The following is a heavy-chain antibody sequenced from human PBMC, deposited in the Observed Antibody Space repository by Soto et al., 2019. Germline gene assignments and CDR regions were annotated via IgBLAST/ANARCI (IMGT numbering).Heavy chain of an antibody. V-gene: IGHV5-51*01. J-gene: IGHJ6*02. D-gene: IGHD5-12*01. CDR3: ARSEWLRNYYYGMDV. CDR1: GYSFTSYW. Sequence: GESLKISCKGSGYSFTSYWIGWVRQMPGKGLEWMGIIYPGDSDTRYSPSFQGQVTISADKSISTAYLQWSSLKASDTAMYYCARSEWLRNYYYGMDVWGQGTTVTVS. CDR2: IYPGDSDT.